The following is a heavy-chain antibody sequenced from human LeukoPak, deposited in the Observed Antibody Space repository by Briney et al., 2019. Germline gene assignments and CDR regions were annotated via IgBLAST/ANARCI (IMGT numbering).Heavy chain of an antibody. V-gene: IGHV1-18*01. CDR2: ISAYNGNT. J-gene: IGHJ4*02. D-gene: IGHD3-22*01. CDR1: GYTFTSYG. CDR3: ARDGKAYYDSSGPFG. Sequence: ASVKVSCKASGYTFTSYGISWVRQAPGQGLEWMGWISAYNGNTNYAQKLQGRVTMTTDTSTSTAYMELRSLRSDDTAVYYCARDGKAYYDSSGPFGWGQGTLVTVSS.